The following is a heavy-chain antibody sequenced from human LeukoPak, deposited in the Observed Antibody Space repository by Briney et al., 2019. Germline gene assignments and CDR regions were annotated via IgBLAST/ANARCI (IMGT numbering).Heavy chain of an antibody. D-gene: IGHD4-17*01. V-gene: IGHV1-46*01. Sequence: ASVKVSCKASVYTFTSYYMHWVRQAPGQGLEWMGIINPSGGSTSYAQKFQGRVTITADKSTSTAYMELSSLRFDDTAVYYCARGGLTVTTYYYYYYMDVWGKGTTVTVSS. CDR1: VYTFTSYY. CDR2: INPSGGST. CDR3: ARGGLTVTTYYYYYYMDV. J-gene: IGHJ6*03.